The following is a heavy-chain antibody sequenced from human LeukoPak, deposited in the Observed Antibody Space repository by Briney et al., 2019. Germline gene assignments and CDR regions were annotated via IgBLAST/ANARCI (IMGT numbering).Heavy chain of an antibody. CDR1: GYSISSGYY. J-gene: IGHJ4*02. D-gene: IGHD2-2*01. CDR3: ARVMGYCSSTICYRYYFDY. CDR2: IYHSGST. V-gene: IGHV4-38-2*02. Sequence: SETLSLTCTVSGYSISSGYYWGWIRQPPGKGLEWIGTIYHSGSTYYNPSLKSRVTISVDTSKSQFSLKLTSVTAADTAVYYCARVMGYCSSTICYRYYFDYWGQGTLVTVSS.